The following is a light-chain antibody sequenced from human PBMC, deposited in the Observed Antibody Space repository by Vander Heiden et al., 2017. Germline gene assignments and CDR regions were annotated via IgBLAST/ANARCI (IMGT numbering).Light chain of an antibody. Sequence: AIQLTQFPSSLSAFVGDRVTITCRASQDIGSDLAWYQQKPGRVPKLLIYDASSLQSGVPSRFSGSGSGTDFALTILSLQPEDFATYYCQQLNDFQYTFGQGTKLEIK. J-gene: IGKJ2*01. V-gene: IGKV1D-13*01. CDR3: QQLNDFQYT. CDR2: DAS. CDR1: QDIGSD.